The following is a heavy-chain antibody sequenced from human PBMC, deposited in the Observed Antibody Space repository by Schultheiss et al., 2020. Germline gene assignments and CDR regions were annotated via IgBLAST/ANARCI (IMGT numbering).Heavy chain of an antibody. CDR1: GFTFSDYY. J-gene: IGHJ4*02. D-gene: IGHD1-26*01. V-gene: IGHV3-11*06. Sequence: GESLKIPCAASGFTFSDYYMSWIRQAPGKGLEWVSYISSSSSYTNYADSVKGRFTISRDNAKNTLYLQMNSLRAEDTAVYYCARDGAYSVDYWGQGTLVTVSS. CDR3: ARDGAYSVDY. CDR2: ISSSSSYT.